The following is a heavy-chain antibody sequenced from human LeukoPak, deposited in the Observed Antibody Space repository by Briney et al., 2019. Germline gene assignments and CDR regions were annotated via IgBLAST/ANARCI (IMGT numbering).Heavy chain of an antibody. V-gene: IGHV3-21*01. Sequence: SGGSLRLSCAASGFTFTGYTINWVRQAPGKGLEWVSYISSSTTDIYYADSVKGRFTISRDNAKRSVYLQMNSLRVEDTAVYYCARLSSSGWYEDYWGQGTLVTVSS. CDR2: ISSSTTDI. D-gene: IGHD6-19*01. CDR3: ARLSSSGWYEDY. CDR1: GFTFTGYT. J-gene: IGHJ4*02.